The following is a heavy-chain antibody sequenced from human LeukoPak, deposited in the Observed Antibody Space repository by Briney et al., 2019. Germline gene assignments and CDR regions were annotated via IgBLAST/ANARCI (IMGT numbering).Heavy chain of an antibody. D-gene: IGHD6-19*01. Sequence: PGGSLRLSCAASGFTVSSNYMSWVRQAPGKGLEWVSVIYSGGNTYYADSADSVKGRFTISRDNSKNTLYLQMNSLRAEDTAVYYCASGWQKHEFDYWGQGTLVTVSS. CDR3: ASGWQKHEFDY. J-gene: IGHJ4*02. CDR2: IYSGGNT. CDR1: GFTVSSNY. V-gene: IGHV3-53*01.